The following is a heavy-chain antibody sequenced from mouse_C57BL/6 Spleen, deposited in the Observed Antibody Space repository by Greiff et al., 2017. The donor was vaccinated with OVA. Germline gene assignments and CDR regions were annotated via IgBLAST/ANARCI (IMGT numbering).Heavy chain of an antibody. CDR3: ARDSNFYCDV. CDR1: GYSITSGYY. Sequence: DVQLQESGPGLVKPSQSLSLTCSVTGYSITSGYYWNWIRQFPGNKLEWMGYISYDGSNNYNPSLKNRISITRDTSKNQFFLKLNSVTTEDTATYYCARDSNFYCDVWGTGTTVTVSS. CDR2: ISYDGSN. V-gene: IGHV3-6*01. J-gene: IGHJ1*03. D-gene: IGHD2-5*01.